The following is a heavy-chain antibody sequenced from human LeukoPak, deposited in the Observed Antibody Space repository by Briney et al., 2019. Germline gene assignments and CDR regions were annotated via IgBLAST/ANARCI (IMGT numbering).Heavy chain of an antibody. D-gene: IGHD5-18*01. CDR2: IYYSGST. Sequence: SETLSLTCTVSGSSISSYYWSWIRQPPGKGLEWIGYIYYSGSTNYNPSLKSRVTISVDTSKNQFSLKLSSVTAADTAVYYCARLSRVDTAMVTAGLDWFDPWGQGTLVTVSS. CDR3: ARLSRVDTAMVTAGLDWFDP. V-gene: IGHV4-59*08. J-gene: IGHJ5*02. CDR1: GSSISSYY.